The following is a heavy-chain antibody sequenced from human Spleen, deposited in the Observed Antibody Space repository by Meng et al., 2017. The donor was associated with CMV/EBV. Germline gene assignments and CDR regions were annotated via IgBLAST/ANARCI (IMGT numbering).Heavy chain of an antibody. CDR2: IFYSGST. D-gene: IGHD3-10*01. V-gene: IGHV4-30-4*08. CDR3: ARGLGNNWFDP. CDR1: GGSIRSADYY. J-gene: IGHJ5*02. Sequence: TVSGGSIRSADYYWSWIRQPPGKGLEWIGYIFYSGSTYYNPFLKSRLTISIDTSKNHFSLMLSSVTAADAAMYYCARGLGNNWFDPWGQGTLVTVSS.